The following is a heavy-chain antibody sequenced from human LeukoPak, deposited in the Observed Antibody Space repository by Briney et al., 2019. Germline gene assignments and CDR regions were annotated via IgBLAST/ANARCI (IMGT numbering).Heavy chain of an antibody. D-gene: IGHD2-2*01. J-gene: IGHJ4*02. CDR1: GSTFSSHA. CDR3: AKDPYGTRYFDY. V-gene: IGHV3-23*01. CDR2: LSGSGYNT. Sequence: GGSLILTYAASGSTFSSHALSWVRQAPGKGLEWVSSLSGSGYNTYYADSVKGRFTISRDNSKNTVYLQMNSLRAEDTAVYYCAKDPYGTRYFDYWGQGTLVTVSS.